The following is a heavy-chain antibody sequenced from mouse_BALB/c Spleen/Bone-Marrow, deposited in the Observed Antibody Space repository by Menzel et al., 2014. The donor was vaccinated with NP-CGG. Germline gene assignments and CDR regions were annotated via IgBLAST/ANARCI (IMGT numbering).Heavy chain of an antibody. J-gene: IGHJ2*01. CDR2: IHPNSGNT. V-gene: IGHV1S130*01. Sequence: VQLQQSGSVLVRPGASVKLSCKASGYTFTSSWMHWAKQRPGQGLEWIGEIHPNSGNTNYNESFKGKTTLTVDTSSSTAYVDLSSLTSEDSAVYYCARGATALDYWGKGTTLTVSS. D-gene: IGHD1-2*01. CDR3: ARGATALDY. CDR1: GYTFTSSW.